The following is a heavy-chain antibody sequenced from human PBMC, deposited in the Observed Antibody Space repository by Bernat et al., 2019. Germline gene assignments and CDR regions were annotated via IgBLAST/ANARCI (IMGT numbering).Heavy chain of an antibody. CDR1: GGSISSSGNY. Sequence: QLQLQESGPGLVKPSETLSLTCTVSGGSISSSGNYWGWIRQPPGKGLEWIGSIYYSGSTSYNPSLKSRVTISGDTSKNQFSLKLSSVTAADTAVYYCARPPTGVIEYSQHRGQGTLVNVSS. CDR2: IYYSGST. D-gene: IGHD3-16*02. CDR3: ARPPTGVIEYSQH. V-gene: IGHV4-39*01. J-gene: IGHJ1*01.